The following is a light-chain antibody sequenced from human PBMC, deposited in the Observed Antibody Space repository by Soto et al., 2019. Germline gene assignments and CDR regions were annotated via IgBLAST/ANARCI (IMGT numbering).Light chain of an antibody. V-gene: IGKV3-20*01. Sequence: EIVLTQSPGTLSLSPGERATLSCRASQTLSNSFIAWYQQKPGQAPRLLIYGASSRATGSPDRFSGSGSGTEFTLTISSLQSEDFAVYYCQHYHGWPITFGQGTRLEIK. CDR1: QTLSNSF. CDR3: QHYHGWPIT. CDR2: GAS. J-gene: IGKJ5*01.